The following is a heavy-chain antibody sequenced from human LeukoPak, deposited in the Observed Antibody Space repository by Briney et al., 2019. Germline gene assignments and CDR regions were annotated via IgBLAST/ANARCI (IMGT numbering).Heavy chain of an antibody. CDR1: GFTFSDYY. J-gene: IGHJ6*03. CDR3: ARRGYYDYYYYMDV. Sequence: GGSLRLSCAASGFTFSDYYISWIRQAPGKGLEWVSYISSSGSTISYADSVKGRFTLSRDNAKNSLYLQMNSLRAEDTAVYYCARRGYYDYYYYMDVWGKGTTVTVSS. D-gene: IGHD3-3*01. CDR2: ISSSGSTI. V-gene: IGHV3-11*04.